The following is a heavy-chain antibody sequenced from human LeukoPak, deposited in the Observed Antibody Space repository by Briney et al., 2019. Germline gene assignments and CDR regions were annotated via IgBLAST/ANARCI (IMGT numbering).Heavy chain of an antibody. CDR3: ARDRGFDP. Sequence: SETLSLTCTVSGGSISSSSYYWGWIRQPPGKGLEWIGSIYYSGSTYYNPSLKSRVTISVDTSKNQFSLKLSSVTAADTAVYYCARDRGFDPWGQGTLVTVSS. V-gene: IGHV4-39*07. J-gene: IGHJ5*02. CDR2: IYYSGST. CDR1: GGSISSSSYY.